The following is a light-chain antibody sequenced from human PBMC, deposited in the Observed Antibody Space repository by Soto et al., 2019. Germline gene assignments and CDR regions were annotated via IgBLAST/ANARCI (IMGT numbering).Light chain of an antibody. CDR2: FSS. V-gene: IGKV1-39*01. J-gene: IGKJ1*01. Sequence: DIQMAQSPPSLSASVGDRGTISCRAGQNISNFLYWYQQKPGRTPKLLIYFSSRLQNGVPPRFSGSGSGTDFTLTITSLQPEDFATYYCQQTYSTPRTFGQGTKVDIK. CDR1: QNISNF. CDR3: QQTYSTPRT.